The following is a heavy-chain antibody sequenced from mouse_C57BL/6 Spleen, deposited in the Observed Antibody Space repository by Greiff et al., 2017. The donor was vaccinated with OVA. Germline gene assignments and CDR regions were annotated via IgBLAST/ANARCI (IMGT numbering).Heavy chain of an antibody. J-gene: IGHJ3*01. Sequence: VQLQQPGAELVMPGASVKLSCKASGYTFTSYWMHWVKQRPGQGLEWIGEIDPSDSYTNYNQKFKGKSTLTVDKSSSTAYMQLSSLTSEDSAVYYCARLTTVVDPWFAYWGQGTLVTVSA. V-gene: IGHV1-69*01. CDR3: ARLTTVVDPWFAY. CDR2: IDPSDSYT. D-gene: IGHD1-1*01. CDR1: GYTFTSYW.